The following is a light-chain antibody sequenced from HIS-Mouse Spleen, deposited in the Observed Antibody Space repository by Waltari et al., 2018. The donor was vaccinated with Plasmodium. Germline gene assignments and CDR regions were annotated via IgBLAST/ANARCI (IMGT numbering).Light chain of an antibody. J-gene: IGKJ1*01. V-gene: IGKV1-39*01. CDR2: AAS. CDR3: QQSYSTWT. CDR1: QSISSY. Sequence: DIQMTQSPSSLSASVGDRVTITCRASQSISSYLNWYQQKPGKAPKLLIYAASSLQSVVPSRFSGGGSGTDFTLTISSLQPEDFATYYCQQSYSTWTFGQGTKVEIK.